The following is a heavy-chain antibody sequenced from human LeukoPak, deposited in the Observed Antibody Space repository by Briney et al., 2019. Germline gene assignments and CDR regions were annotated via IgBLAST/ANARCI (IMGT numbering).Heavy chain of an antibody. V-gene: IGHV4-31*03. Sequence: PSETLSLTCTVSGGSISSGGYYWSWIRQHPGKGLEWIGYIYYSGSTYNNPSLKSRVTISVDTSKNQFSLKLSSVTAADTAVYYCARDEVYGGNSVGWFDPWGQGTLVTVSS. CDR2: IYYSGST. J-gene: IGHJ5*02. CDR3: ARDEVYGGNSVGWFDP. D-gene: IGHD4-23*01. CDR1: GGSISSGGYY.